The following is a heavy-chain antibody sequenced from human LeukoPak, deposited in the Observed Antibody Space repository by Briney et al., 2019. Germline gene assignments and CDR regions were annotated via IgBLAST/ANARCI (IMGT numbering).Heavy chain of an antibody. J-gene: IGHJ3*01. D-gene: IGHD3-16*01. CDR2: ISSSGRTI. CDR3: AKVRKGVGAFDL. CDR1: GFTFSSYE. Sequence: GGSLRLSCAASGFTFSSYEMNWVREAPGRGLEWVSYISSSGRTIYYADSVKGRFTISRDNAKNSLYLQMNSLRAEDTAIYYCAKVRKGVGAFDLWGQGTTVTVSS. V-gene: IGHV3-48*03.